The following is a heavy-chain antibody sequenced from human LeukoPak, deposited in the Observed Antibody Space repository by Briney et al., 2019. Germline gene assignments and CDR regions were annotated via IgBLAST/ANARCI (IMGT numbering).Heavy chain of an antibody. CDR1: GFTFNNYD. D-gene: IGHD3-16*01. J-gene: IGHJ5*02. V-gene: IGHV3-30*03. Sequence: GGSLRLSCAVSGFTFNNYDMHWVRQAPGKGLGWVAVILHDGSNKYYADSVKGRFTISRDNSKNTLYLQMNSLRPEDAAVYYCATRGFRLRFGESPPFAPWGQGTLVTVSS. CDR2: ILHDGSNK. CDR3: ATRGFRLRFGESPPFAP.